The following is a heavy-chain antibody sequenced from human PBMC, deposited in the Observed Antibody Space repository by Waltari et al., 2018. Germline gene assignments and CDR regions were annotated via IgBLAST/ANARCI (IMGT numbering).Heavy chain of an antibody. J-gene: IGHJ4*02. D-gene: IGHD2-15*01. CDR3: AKDLDQGVVVVAATFDY. Sequence: QVQLVESGGGVVQPGRSLRLSCAASGFTFSSYGMHWVRQAPGKGLEWVGFISYDGSNKYYADSVKGRFTISRDNSKNTLYLQMNSLRAEDTAVYYCAKDLDQGVVVVAATFDYWGQGTLVTVSA. V-gene: IGHV3-30*18. CDR1: GFTFSSYG. CDR2: ISYDGSNK.